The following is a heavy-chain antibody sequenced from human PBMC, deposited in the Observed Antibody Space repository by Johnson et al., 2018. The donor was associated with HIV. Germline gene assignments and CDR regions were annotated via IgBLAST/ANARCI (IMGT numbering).Heavy chain of an antibody. CDR3: ARGGRWYYYDSSGRLRAFDI. Sequence: VQLVESGGGMVQPGGSLRLSCAASGFTVSSNYMSWVRQAPGRGLECVSIIYSDGNTYYADSVKGRFTISRDISKNTLSLQMNGLRAGDTAVYYCARGGRWYYYDSSGRLRAFDIWGQGTMVTVSS. CDR1: GFTVSSNY. CDR2: IYSDGNT. D-gene: IGHD3-22*01. J-gene: IGHJ3*02. V-gene: IGHV3-66*01.